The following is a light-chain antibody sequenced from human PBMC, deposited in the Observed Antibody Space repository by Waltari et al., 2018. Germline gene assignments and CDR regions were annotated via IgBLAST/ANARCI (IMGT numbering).Light chain of an antibody. CDR1: SSSVATTSY. CDR3: LMYMGSGIWV. CDR2: KAN. Sequence: QTVVTQEPSLFVSPGGTVTLTCALSSSSVATTSYASWYQHTPGQAPRTLVYKANTRSSGVPDRFSGSILGNKAALTIAGAQADDESNYYCLMYMGSGIWVFGGGTKLTVL. J-gene: IGLJ3*02. V-gene: IGLV8-61*01.